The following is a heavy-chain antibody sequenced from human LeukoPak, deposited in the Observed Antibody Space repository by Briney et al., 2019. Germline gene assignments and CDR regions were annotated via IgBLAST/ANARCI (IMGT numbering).Heavy chain of an antibody. J-gene: IGHJ4*02. Sequence: GASVKVSCKASGYTFTGYHMHWVRQAPGQGLEWMGRINPNSGGTNYAQKFQGRVTMTRDTSISTAYMELSRLRSDDTAVYYCARVGGYYSYYFDYWGQGTLVTVSS. V-gene: IGHV1-2*06. CDR1: GYTFTGYH. D-gene: IGHD3-22*01. CDR2: INPNSGGT. CDR3: ARVGGYYSYYFDY.